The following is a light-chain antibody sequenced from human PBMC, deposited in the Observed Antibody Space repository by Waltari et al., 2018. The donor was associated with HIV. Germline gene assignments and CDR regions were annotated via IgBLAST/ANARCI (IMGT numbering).Light chain of an antibody. V-gene: IGLV1-51*02. CDR3: ATWDNRLSAWV. Sequence: QSVLTQPPSMSAAPGQKVTISCSGSNSNIGDNYVSWYQQVPGTAPELLIYENNNRPSGISDRFSGSRSGTSATLGITGLQTGDEADYYCATWDNRLSAWVFGGGTKLTVL. CDR1: NSNIGDNY. J-gene: IGLJ3*02. CDR2: ENN.